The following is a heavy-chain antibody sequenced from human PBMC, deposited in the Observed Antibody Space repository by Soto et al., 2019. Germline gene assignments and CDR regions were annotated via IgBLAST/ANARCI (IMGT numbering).Heavy chain of an antibody. CDR3: AKSLIGIPYYYMDV. J-gene: IGHJ6*03. CDR2: ISGSGGGT. CDR1: GFTFRSYA. Sequence: GGSLRLSCAASGFTFRSYAMSWVRQAPGRGLEWVSGISGSGGGTYYADSVKGRVTVSRDDSKNTLYLQMNSLRAEDTAVYYCAKSLIGIPYYYMDVWGKGTTVTVSS. V-gene: IGHV3-23*01.